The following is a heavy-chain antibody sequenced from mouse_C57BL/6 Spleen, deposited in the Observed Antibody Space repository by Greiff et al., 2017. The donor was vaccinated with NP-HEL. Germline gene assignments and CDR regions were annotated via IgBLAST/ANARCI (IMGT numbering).Heavy chain of an antibody. CDR3: ARSGFYSIFWYFDV. D-gene: IGHD2-5*01. CDR1: GYAFSSSW. CDR2: IYPGDGDT. J-gene: IGHJ1*03. V-gene: IGHV1-82*01. Sequence: VQLQQSGPELVKPGASVKISCKASGYAFSSSWMNWVKQRPGKGLEWIGRIYPGDGDTNYTGKFKGKATLTADKSSSTAYMQLSSLTSEDSAVYFCARSGFYSIFWYFDVWGTGTTVTVSS.